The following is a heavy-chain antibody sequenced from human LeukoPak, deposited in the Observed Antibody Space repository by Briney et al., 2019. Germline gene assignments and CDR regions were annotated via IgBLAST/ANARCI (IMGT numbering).Heavy chain of an antibody. D-gene: IGHD5-24*01. V-gene: IGHV5-51*01. Sequence: GESLKISCKGSGYSFTSYWIGWVGQMPGKGLEWMGITYPGDSDTRYSPSFQGQITISADKSIITAYLQWSSLKASDTAMYYCSRRDGYGAYDIWGQGTMVTVSS. CDR2: TYPGDSDT. J-gene: IGHJ3*02. CDR3: SRRDGYGAYDI. CDR1: GYSFTSYW.